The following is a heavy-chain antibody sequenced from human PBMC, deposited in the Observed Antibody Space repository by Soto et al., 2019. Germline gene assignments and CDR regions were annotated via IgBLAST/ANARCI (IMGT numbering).Heavy chain of an antibody. Sequence: GGSLRLSCAASGFTFSSYGMHWVRQAPGKGLEWVAVIWYDGSNKYYADSVKGRFTISRDNSKNTLYLQMNSLRAEDTAVYYCASLSGYYGSGSKHYYYYYYMDVWGKGTTVTVSS. CDR3: ASLSGYYGSGSKHYYYYYYMDV. J-gene: IGHJ6*03. CDR2: IWYDGSNK. V-gene: IGHV3-33*01. D-gene: IGHD3-10*01. CDR1: GFTFSSYG.